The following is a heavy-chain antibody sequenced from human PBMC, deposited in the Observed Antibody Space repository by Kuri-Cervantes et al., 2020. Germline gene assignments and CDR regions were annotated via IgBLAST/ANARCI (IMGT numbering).Heavy chain of an antibody. CDR1: GFTFSSYA. Sequence: GGSLRLSCSASGFTFSSYAMHCVRQAPGKGLEWMAVISYDGSNKYYADSVKGRFTISRDNSKNTLYLQMNSLRAEDTAVYYCARCLNYYDSSGYYSIYAFDIWGQGTMVTVSS. CDR3: ARCLNYYDSSGYYSIYAFDI. CDR2: ISYDGSNK. V-gene: IGHV3-30*14. D-gene: IGHD3-22*01. J-gene: IGHJ3*02.